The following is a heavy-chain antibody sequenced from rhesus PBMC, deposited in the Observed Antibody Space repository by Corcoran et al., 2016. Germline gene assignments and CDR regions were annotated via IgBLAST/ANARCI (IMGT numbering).Heavy chain of an antibody. J-gene: IGHJ4*01. Sequence: QVQLQESGPGLVKHSETLSLTCAVSGYSISRGYGWSWTRQPPGKGLWWVGYIGGKSGNSNYNPSLKSRVTISKDTSKNQFSLKLSSVTAADTAVYYCARVGGNFDYWGQGVLVTVSS. CDR2: IGGKSGNS. D-gene: IGHD1-44*02. V-gene: IGHV4-127*01. CDR1: GYSISRGYG. CDR3: ARVGGNFDY.